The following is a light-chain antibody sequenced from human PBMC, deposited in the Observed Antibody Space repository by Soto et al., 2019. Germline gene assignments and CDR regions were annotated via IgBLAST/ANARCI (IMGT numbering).Light chain of an antibody. V-gene: IGLV2-23*01. Sequence: QSALTQPASVSASPGQSITISCTGTSSDVGSYNLVSWYQQHPGKAPKLMIYEGSKRPSSGVSNRCSGSKSGNTASLTISGLQAEDEADYYCCSYAGSSTSVVFGGGTKLTVL. CDR3: CSYAGSSTSVV. CDR2: EGS. J-gene: IGLJ2*01. CDR1: SSDVGSYNL.